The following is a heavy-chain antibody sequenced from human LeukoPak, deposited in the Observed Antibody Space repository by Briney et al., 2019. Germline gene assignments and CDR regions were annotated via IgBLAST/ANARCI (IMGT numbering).Heavy chain of an antibody. CDR3: ARAMAVAGSN. CDR1: GFTFSSYS. V-gene: IGHV3-21*01. J-gene: IGHJ4*02. CDR2: ISSSSSYI. D-gene: IGHD6-19*01. Sequence: GGSLRLSCAASGFTFSSYSMNWVRQAPGRGLEWVSSISSSSSYIYYADSVKGRFTISRDNAKNSLYLQMNSLRAEDTAVYYCARAMAVAGSNWGQGTLVTVSS.